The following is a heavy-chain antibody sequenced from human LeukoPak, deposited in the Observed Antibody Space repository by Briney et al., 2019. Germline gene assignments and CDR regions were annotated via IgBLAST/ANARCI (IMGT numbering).Heavy chain of an antibody. J-gene: IGHJ6*02. CDR2: IYTSGST. Sequence: SETLSLTCTVSGGSISSYYWSWIRQPAGKGLEWIGRIYTSGSTNYNPSLKSRVTMSVDTSKNQFSLKLSSVTAADTAVYYCASTIFGVANNYYGMDVWGQGTTVTVSS. CDR1: GGSISSYY. V-gene: IGHV4-4*07. D-gene: IGHD3-3*01. CDR3: ASTIFGVANNYYGMDV.